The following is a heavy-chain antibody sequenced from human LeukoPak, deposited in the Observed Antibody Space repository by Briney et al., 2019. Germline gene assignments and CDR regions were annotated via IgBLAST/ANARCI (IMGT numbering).Heavy chain of an antibody. Sequence: GGSLRLSCAASGFTFSNYWMSWVRQAPGKGLDWVANINQDGSEKYYMHSVRGRFTISRDNAKNSVHLQMNNPRAEDTAVYHCAALEGLSWGQGTLVTVSS. D-gene: IGHD5-24*01. CDR3: AALEGLS. J-gene: IGHJ4*02. V-gene: IGHV3-7*03. CDR1: GFTFSNYW. CDR2: INQDGSEK.